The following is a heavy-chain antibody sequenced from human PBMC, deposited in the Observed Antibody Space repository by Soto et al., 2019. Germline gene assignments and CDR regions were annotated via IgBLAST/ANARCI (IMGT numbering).Heavy chain of an antibody. Sequence: SVKVSCKASGGTFSSYAISWVRQAPGQGLEWLGGIFPIFGTANYAQKFQGRVTITADESTSTAYMELSSLRSEDTAVYYCARDRVYCISTSCYGGDAFDIWGQGTMVTVSS. CDR2: IFPIFGTA. V-gene: IGHV1-69*13. CDR1: GGTFSSYA. CDR3: ARDRVYCISTSCYGGDAFDI. D-gene: IGHD2-2*01. J-gene: IGHJ3*02.